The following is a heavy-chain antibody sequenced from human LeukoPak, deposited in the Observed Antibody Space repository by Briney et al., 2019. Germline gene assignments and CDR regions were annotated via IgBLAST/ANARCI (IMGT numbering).Heavy chain of an antibody. Sequence: PGESLKISCKCSGYSFTSYWISWVRQMPGKGLEWMGRIDPSDSYTNYSPSFQGHVTISADKSISTAYLQWSSLKASDTAMYYCARQYGDYADYWGQGTLVTVSS. V-gene: IGHV5-10-1*01. J-gene: IGHJ4*02. CDR1: GYSFTSYW. CDR3: ARQYGDYADY. D-gene: IGHD4-17*01. CDR2: IDPSDSYT.